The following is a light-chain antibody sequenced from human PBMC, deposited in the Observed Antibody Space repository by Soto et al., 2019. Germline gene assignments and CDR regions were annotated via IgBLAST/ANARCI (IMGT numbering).Light chain of an antibody. J-gene: IGKJ4*01. Sequence: EIVLTQSPGTLSLSPGERATLSCRASQSVSSYLGWYQQKPGQAPRLLIYDASNRATGIPPRFSGSGSGTDFTLTISSLEPEDFAVYYCQQRSNWPLTFGGGTKVDIK. CDR3: QQRSNWPLT. CDR1: QSVSSY. CDR2: DAS. V-gene: IGKV3-11*01.